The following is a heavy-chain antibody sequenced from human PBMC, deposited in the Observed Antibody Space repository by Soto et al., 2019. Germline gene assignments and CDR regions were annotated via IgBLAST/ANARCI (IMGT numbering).Heavy chain of an antibody. CDR3: ARTRSAWSDFHYYSLDV. Sequence: QVQLVESGGGVVQPGRSLRLSCAASGFTFNSYGMHWVRQGPGNGLEWVAFISYESTKTYYADSVKGRFTISRDNSNSALYVQMNSLTGEDTAVYYCARTRSAWSDFHYYSLDVWGQGDHGHRLL. D-gene: IGHD1-26*01. J-gene: IGHJ6*02. CDR2: ISYESTKT. CDR1: GFTFNSYG. V-gene: IGHV3-30*03.